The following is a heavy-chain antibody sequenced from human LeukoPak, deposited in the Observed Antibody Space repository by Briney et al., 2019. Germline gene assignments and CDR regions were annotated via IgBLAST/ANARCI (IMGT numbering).Heavy chain of an antibody. CDR3: AKVSGYSKEYYDFWSGYAPFDY. CDR1: GFTFCDYA. J-gene: IGHJ4*02. Sequence: GGSLRLSCAASGFTFCDYAMHWVRQAPGKGLEWVSLISGDGGSTYYADSVKGRFTISRDNSKNSLYLQMNSLRTEDTALYYCAKVSGYSKEYYDFWSGYAPFDYWGQGTLVTVSS. CDR2: ISGDGGST. V-gene: IGHV3-43*02. D-gene: IGHD3-3*01.